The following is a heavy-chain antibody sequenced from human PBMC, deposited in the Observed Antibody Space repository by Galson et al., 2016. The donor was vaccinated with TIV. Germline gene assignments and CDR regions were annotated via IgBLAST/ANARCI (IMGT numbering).Heavy chain of an antibody. CDR1: GYSFPNNW. J-gene: IGHJ4*02. CDR3: ARAPGYSGYSYGYFDS. V-gene: IGHV5-51*03. Sequence: GAEVKKPGESLKISCRVSGYSFPNNWIAWVREMPGKGLELMGIMYVADSDVTHSPSFEGQVTISVDESVSTAYLQWSSLEASDSAIYYCARAPGYSGYSYGYFDSWGQGTRVTVSS. D-gene: IGHD5-12*01. CDR2: MYVADSDV.